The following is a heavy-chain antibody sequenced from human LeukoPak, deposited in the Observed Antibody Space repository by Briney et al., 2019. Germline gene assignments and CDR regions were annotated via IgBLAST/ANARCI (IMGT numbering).Heavy chain of an antibody. D-gene: IGHD6-19*01. J-gene: IGHJ4*02. CDR3: VPGGTALAGTGY. Sequence: GGSLRLSCAASGFTFSSYGMHWVRQAPGKGLESISAISSDGGSTHYTDSVKGRFTISRDNSKNTLSLQMSSLRPEDTAVYYCVPGGTALAGTGYWGQGTLVTVSS. V-gene: IGHV3-64D*09. CDR2: ISSDGGST. CDR1: GFTFSSYG.